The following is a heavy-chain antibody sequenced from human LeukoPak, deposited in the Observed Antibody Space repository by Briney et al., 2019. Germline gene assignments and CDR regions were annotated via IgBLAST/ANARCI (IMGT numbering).Heavy chain of an antibody. CDR2: TSGDGGIT. Sequence: GGSLRLSCAASGFTFSSHARSWIRQAPGKGLEWVSATSGDGGITYYAASVKGRSTISRDQSKNTLYLQMNSLRAERPAINVRAKCAWFGDAPGGDYWGQGTLVTVSS. V-gene: IGHV3-23*01. CDR1: GFTFSSHA. J-gene: IGHJ4*02. D-gene: IGHD3-10*01. CDR3: AKCAWFGDAPGGDY.